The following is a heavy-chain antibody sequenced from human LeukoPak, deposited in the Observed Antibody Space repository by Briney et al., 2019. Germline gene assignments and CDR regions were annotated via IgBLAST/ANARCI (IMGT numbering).Heavy chain of an antibody. D-gene: IGHD3-9*01. CDR1: GGSISSSSYY. J-gene: IGHJ3*02. Sequence: SETLSLTCTVSGGSISSSSYYWGWIRQPPGKGLEWIGSIYYSGSTYYNPSLKSRVTISVDTSKNQFSLKLSSVTAADTAVYYCARYLLRYFDRLFLDAFDIWGQGTMVTVSS. CDR2: IYYSGST. CDR3: ARYLLRYFDRLFLDAFDI. V-gene: IGHV4-39*01.